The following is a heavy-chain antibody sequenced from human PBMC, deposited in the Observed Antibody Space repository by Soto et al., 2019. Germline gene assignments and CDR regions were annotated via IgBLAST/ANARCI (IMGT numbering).Heavy chain of an antibody. D-gene: IGHD6-6*01. V-gene: IGHV1-69*13. CDR2: IIPIFGTA. Sequence: SVKVSCKASGGTFSSYAIRWVRQAPGQGLEWMGGIIPIFGTANYAQKFQGRVTITADESTSTAYMELSSLRSEDTAVYYCARGAAARPLYYYYYGMDVWGQGTTVTVSS. CDR3: ARGAAARPLYYYYYGMDV. J-gene: IGHJ6*02. CDR1: GGTFSSYA.